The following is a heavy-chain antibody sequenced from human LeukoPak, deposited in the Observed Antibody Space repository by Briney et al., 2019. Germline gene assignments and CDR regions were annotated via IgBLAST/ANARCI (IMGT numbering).Heavy chain of an antibody. CDR2: TIPIFGAT. Sequence: ASVTVSCKASGGTFSGHAISWVRQAPGQGLEWMGGTIPIFGATNYTQRFQGRITITTDESTTTAYMELTSLRSEDTAVYFCAGGDPFNYYMDVWGKGTSVTVFS. V-gene: IGHV1-69*05. J-gene: IGHJ6*03. D-gene: IGHD4-17*01. CDR3: AGGDPFNYYMDV. CDR1: GGTFSGHA.